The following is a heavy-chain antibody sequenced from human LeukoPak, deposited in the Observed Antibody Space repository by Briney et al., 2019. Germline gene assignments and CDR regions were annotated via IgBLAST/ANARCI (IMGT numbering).Heavy chain of an antibody. CDR3: ARRKYYTIEN. D-gene: IGHD3-10*01. J-gene: IGHJ4*02. Sequence: SETLSLTCAVYGGSFSGYYWGWIRQPLGKGLEWTASIYYSGRTYYNPSLKSRITISADSSENQFSLRLSSVTAADTAVYYCARRKYYTIENWGQGTLVTVSS. CDR2: IYYSGRT. V-gene: IGHV4-39*01. CDR1: GGSFSGYY.